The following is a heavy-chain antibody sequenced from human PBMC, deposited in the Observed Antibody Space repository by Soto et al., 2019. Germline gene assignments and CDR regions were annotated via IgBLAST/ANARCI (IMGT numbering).Heavy chain of an antibody. D-gene: IGHD6-19*01. Sequence: SETLSLTWAVSGGSLSGYYWSWIRQPPGKELEWIGEIDHSGTTNYNPSLKGRVTTSVDTSKNQLSLKLTSVTAADTAVYYCGTDSTGWYYCMDVCRQVPTVTACS. J-gene: IGHJ6*02. V-gene: IGHV4-34*01. CDR2: IDHSGTT. CDR3: GTDSTGWYYCMDV. CDR1: GGSLSGYY.